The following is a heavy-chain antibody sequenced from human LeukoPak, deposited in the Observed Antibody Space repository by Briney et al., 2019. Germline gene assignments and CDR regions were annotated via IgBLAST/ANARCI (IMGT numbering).Heavy chain of an antibody. CDR3: ARGESNMIFELVIDY. Sequence: GGYLRRSCAAYGFTFRNYAMDWVRQAQGNGLEWLTILSYDGTNKNYEYSGKVPMTMDRYNSKNTMYLQMNSLRPQQTALYFCARGESNMIFELVIDYWGQGAQVSVSS. J-gene: IGHJ4*02. CDR2: LSYDGTNK. D-gene: IGHD3/OR15-3a*01. CDR1: GFTFRNYA. V-gene: IGHV3-30*04.